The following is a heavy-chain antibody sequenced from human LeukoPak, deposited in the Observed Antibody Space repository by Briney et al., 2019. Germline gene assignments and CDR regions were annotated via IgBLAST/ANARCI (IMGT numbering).Heavy chain of an antibody. CDR2: IYPGDSDT. CDR1: GSSFTSYW. Sequence: GESLQISCQGSGSSFTSYWIGWVRPLAGKGREWMGIIYPGDSDTRYSPSFQGQVTISADKSISTAYLQWSSLKASDTAMYYCARHSMGAAAGTIFDYWGQGTRVTVAS. CDR3: ARHSMGAAAGTIFDY. V-gene: IGHV5-51*01. J-gene: IGHJ4*02. D-gene: IGHD6-13*01.